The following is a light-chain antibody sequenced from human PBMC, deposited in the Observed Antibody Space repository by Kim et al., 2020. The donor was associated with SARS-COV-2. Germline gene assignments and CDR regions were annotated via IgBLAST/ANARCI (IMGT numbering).Light chain of an antibody. Sequence: GDRVTITCRASQSITSYLNWYQQKPGKAPKLLIYSASALQPGVPSRFTGSGSGTDFTLTITSLQPEDFATYYCQESYSDPYTFGQGTKVDIK. J-gene: IGKJ2*01. CDR2: SAS. V-gene: IGKV1-39*01. CDR1: QSITSY. CDR3: QESYSDPYT.